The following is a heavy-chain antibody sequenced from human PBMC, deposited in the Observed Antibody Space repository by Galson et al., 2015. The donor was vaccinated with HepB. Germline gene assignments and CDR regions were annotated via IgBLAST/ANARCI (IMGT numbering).Heavy chain of an antibody. J-gene: IGHJ6*02. V-gene: IGHV3-15*01. CDR1: GFTFSNAW. CDR3: STEGGYYYDGRGYPIPYYYYGLDV. Sequence: SLRLSCAASGFTFSNAWMNWVRQAPGKGLQWVGRIKTETDGGTTDYAAPVKGRFTISRDDSQNTLYLQMNSLKSEDTAVYYCSTEGGYYYDGRGYPIPYYYYGLDVWGQGTTVIVSS. CDR2: IKTETDGGTT. D-gene: IGHD3-22*01.